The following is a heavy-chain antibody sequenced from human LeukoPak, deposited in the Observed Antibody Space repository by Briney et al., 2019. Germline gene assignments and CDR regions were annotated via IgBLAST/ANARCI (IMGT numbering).Heavy chain of an antibody. CDR1: GLTFSSYS. J-gene: IGHJ4*02. CDR2: ISSSSSYI. Sequence: GGSLRLSCAASGLTFSSYSMNWVRQAPGKGLEWVSSISSSSSYIYYADSVKGRFTISRDNAKNSLYLQMNSLRAEDTAVYYCARQLVSGRAAAGSNYWGQGTLVTVSS. V-gene: IGHV3-21*01. D-gene: IGHD6-13*01. CDR3: ARQLVSGRAAAGSNY.